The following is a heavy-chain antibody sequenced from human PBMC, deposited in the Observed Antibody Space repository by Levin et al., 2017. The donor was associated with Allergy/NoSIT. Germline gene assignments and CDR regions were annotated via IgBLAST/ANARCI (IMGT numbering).Heavy chain of an antibody. Sequence: RASVKVSCAASGFTFSSYWMTWVRQAPGKGLEWVANIKQDGSKKYYVDSVKGRFTISRDNAKNSLYLQMNSLRAEDTAVYYCARPGHWGWYFDLWGRGTLVTVSS. J-gene: IGHJ2*01. D-gene: IGHD7-27*01. CDR2: IKQDGSKK. CDR1: GFTFSSYW. V-gene: IGHV3-7*01. CDR3: ARPGHWGWYFDL.